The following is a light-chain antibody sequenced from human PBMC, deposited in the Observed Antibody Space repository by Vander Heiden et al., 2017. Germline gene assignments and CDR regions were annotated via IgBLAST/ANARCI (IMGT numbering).Light chain of an antibody. J-gene: IGLJ2*01. CDR1: KLGDKY. CDR3: QAWDTNTVV. V-gene: IGLV3-1*01. Sequence: SYELTQPPSVSVSPGQTASVTCSGDKLGDKYAHWYQQKPGQSPVLVIYDDRKRPSGIPERFSGSNSGNTATLTIRGTQAMDEADYYCQAWDTNTVVFGGGTRLTVL. CDR2: DDR.